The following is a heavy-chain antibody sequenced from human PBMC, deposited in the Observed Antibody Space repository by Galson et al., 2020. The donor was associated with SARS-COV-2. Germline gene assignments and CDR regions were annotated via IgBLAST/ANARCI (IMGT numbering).Heavy chain of an antibody. V-gene: IGHV3-23*01. CDR3: AKAQRYANTAMVTVEFDY. CDR2: ISGSGGST. D-gene: IGHD5-18*01. Sequence: GGSLRLSCAASGFTFSSYAMSWVRQAPGKGLEWVSAISGSGGSTYYADSVKGRFTISRDNSKNTLYLQMNSLRAEDTAVYYCAKAQRYANTAMVTVEFDYWGQGTLVTVSS. J-gene: IGHJ4*02. CDR1: GFTFSSYA.